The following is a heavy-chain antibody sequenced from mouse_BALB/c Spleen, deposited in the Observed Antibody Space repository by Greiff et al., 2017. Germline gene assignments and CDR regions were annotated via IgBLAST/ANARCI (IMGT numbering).Heavy chain of an antibody. V-gene: IGHV3-8*02. CDR1: GDSITSGY. CDR3: ARYYYGSSYDYYAMDY. CDR2: ISYSGST. D-gene: IGHD1-1*01. Sequence: EVKLVESGPSLVKPSQTLSLTCSVTGDSITSGYWNWIRKFPGNKLEYMGYISYSGSTYYNPSLKSRISITRDTSKNQYYLQLNSVTTEDTATYYCARYYYGSSYDYYAMDYWGQGTSVTVSS. J-gene: IGHJ4*01.